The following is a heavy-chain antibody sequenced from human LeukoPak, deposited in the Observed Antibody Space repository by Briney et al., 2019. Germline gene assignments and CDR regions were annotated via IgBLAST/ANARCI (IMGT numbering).Heavy chain of an antibody. J-gene: IGHJ5*02. D-gene: IGHD6-13*01. CDR3: ARDFSSSSLSDP. Sequence: SETLSLTCTVSGGSISSGSYYWSWIRQPAGKGLEWIGRIYTSGSTNYNPSLKSRVTISVDTSKNQFSPKLSSVTAADTAVYYCARDFSSSSLSDPWGQGTLVTVSS. V-gene: IGHV4-61*02. CDR1: GGSISSGSYY. CDR2: IYTSGST.